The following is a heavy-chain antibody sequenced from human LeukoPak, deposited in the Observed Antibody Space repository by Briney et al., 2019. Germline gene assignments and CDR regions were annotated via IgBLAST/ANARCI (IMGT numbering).Heavy chain of an antibody. CDR2: ISSSGSTI. D-gene: IGHD3-22*01. CDR3: ARDYGYYDSSGYPPGY. CDR1: GFTFSDYY. V-gene: IGHV3-11*01. Sequence: GGSLRLSCAASGFTFSDYYMRWIRQAPGKGLEWVSYISSSGSTIYYADSVKGRFTISRDNAENSLYLQMNSLRAEDTAVYYCARDYGYYDSSGYPPGYWGQGTLVTVSS. J-gene: IGHJ4*02.